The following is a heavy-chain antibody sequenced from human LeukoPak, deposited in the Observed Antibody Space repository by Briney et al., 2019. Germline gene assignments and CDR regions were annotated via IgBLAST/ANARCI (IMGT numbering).Heavy chain of an antibody. Sequence: PGGSLRLSCAASGFTFSSYWMSWVRQAPGKGLEWVANIKQDGSEKYYVDSVKGRFTISRDNAKNSLYLQMNGLRAEDTAAYYCARGAADTTRWFDPWGQGTLVIVSS. CDR1: GFTFSSYW. D-gene: IGHD6-13*01. CDR2: IKQDGSEK. V-gene: IGHV3-7*01. CDR3: ARGAADTTRWFDP. J-gene: IGHJ5*02.